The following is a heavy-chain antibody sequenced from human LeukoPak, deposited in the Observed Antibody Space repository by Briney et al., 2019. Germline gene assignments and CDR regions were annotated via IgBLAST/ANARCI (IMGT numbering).Heavy chain of an antibody. CDR3: ARFRNLGGMDV. J-gene: IGHJ6*02. CDR1: GFTFSSYS. V-gene: IGHV3-48*02. CDR2: ISSSSTI. D-gene: IGHD4-4*01. Sequence: GGSLRLSCAASGFTFSSYSMNWVRQAPGKGLEWVSYISSSSTIYYADSVKGRFTISRDNAKNSLYLQMNSLRDEDTAVYYCARFRNLGGMDVWGQGTTVTVSS.